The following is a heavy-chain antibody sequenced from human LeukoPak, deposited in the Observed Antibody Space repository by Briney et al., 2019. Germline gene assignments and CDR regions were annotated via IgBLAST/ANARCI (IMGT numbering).Heavy chain of an antibody. Sequence: PSETLSLTCAVYGGSFSGYYWSWIRQPPGKGLEWIGYTYYSGSTNYNPSLKSRVTISVDTSKNQFSLKLTSVTAADTAVYFCARERPNYDSSGYPGDDAFDIWGPGTVVTVSS. J-gene: IGHJ3*02. D-gene: IGHD3-22*01. CDR1: GGSFSGYY. V-gene: IGHV4-59*01. CDR2: TYYSGST. CDR3: ARERPNYDSSGYPGDDAFDI.